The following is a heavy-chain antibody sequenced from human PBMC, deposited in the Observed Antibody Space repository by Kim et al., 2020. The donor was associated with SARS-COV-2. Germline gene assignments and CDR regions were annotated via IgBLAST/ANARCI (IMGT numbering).Heavy chain of an antibody. CDR3: ARTTTWYCSSTSCYVPDDAFDI. Sequence: ASVKVSCKASGYTFTSYAMNWVRQAPGQGLEWMGWINTNTGNPTYAQGFTGRFVFSLDTSVSTAYLQISSLKAEDTAVYYCARTTTWYCSSTSCYVPDDAFDIWGQGTMVTVSS. CDR2: INTNTGNP. CDR1: GYTFTSYA. V-gene: IGHV7-4-1*02. J-gene: IGHJ3*02. D-gene: IGHD2-2*01.